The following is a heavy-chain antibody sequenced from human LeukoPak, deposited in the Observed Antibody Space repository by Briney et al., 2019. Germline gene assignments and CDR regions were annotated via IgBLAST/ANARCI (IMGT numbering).Heavy chain of an antibody. CDR1: GVSISSYY. CDR2: IYYSGST. V-gene: IGHV4-59*01. J-gene: IGHJ5*02. Sequence: SETLSLTCTVSGVSISSYYWSWIRQPPGKGLEWIGYIYYSGSTNYNPSLKSRVTISVDTSKNQFSLKLSSVTAADTAVYYCARDNHLWYKYNWFDPWGQGTLVTVSS. D-gene: IGHD1-1*01. CDR3: ARDNHLWYKYNWFDP.